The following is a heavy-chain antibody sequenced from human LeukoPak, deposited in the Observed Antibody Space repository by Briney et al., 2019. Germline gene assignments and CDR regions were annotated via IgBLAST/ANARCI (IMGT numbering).Heavy chain of an antibody. CDR3: ERGPKRLLVGGSGSPTSDC. Sequence: PGGSLRLSCAASGFTFSGSAMHWVRQASGKGLEWVLYISSSSSTIYYADSVKGRFTISRDNAKNSLYLQMNSLRAEDTAVYYCERGPKRLLVGGSGSPTSDCWGQGTLVTVSS. D-gene: IGHD3-10*01. CDR1: GFTFSGSA. CDR2: ISSSSSTI. J-gene: IGHJ4*02. V-gene: IGHV3-48*01.